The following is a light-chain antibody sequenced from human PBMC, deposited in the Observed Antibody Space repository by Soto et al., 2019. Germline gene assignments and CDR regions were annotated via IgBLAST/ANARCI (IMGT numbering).Light chain of an antibody. CDR3: SSYTSTRTLV. J-gene: IGLJ1*01. CDR1: SSDVGGYNS. Sequence: QSALTQPASVSGSPGQSITISCTGTSSDVGGYNSVSWYQQHPGTAPKCIIYDVTNRPSGVSNRFSGSKSGNTASLTISGRQPEDETDYYCSSYTSTRTLVFGNGTKLPVL. CDR2: DVT. V-gene: IGLV2-14*03.